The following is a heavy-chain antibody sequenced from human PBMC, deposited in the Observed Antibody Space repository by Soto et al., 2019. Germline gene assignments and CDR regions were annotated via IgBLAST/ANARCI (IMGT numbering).Heavy chain of an antibody. CDR1: GFSFSSYA. Sequence: QVRLVESGGGVVQPGRSLRLSCTASGFSFSSYAMYWFRQPPGKGLEWVAVISHDGINKHYADSVKGRVTVSRDNSNHSVDLQLNSLRGEDRAMYYCARDMYSSDYFVKWFEPWGQGTLVTVSS. D-gene: IGHD6-19*01. V-gene: IGHV3-30-3*01. CDR3: ARDMYSSDYFVKWFEP. J-gene: IGHJ5*02. CDR2: ISHDGINK.